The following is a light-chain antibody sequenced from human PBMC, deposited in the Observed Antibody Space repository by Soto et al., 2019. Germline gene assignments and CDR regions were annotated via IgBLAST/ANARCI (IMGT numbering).Light chain of an antibody. CDR1: SSDVGGYNY. CDR2: EVF. J-gene: IGLJ3*02. Sequence: QSALTQPPSASESPGQSVTISCTGTSSDVGGYNYVSWYQQHPGKAPKLMIYEVFKRPSGVPDRFSGSKSGNTASLTVSGLQAEDEADYYCSSYAGSYTLVFGGGTKVTVL. V-gene: IGLV2-8*01. CDR3: SSYAGSYTLV.